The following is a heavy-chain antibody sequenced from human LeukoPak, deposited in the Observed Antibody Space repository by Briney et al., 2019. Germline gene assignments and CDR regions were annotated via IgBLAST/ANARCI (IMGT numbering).Heavy chain of an antibody. CDR1: GFSFRNYV. CDR2: ITTINDI. CDR3: AKDGGSYTGYFDY. J-gene: IGHJ4*01. V-gene: IGHV3-23*05. D-gene: IGHD1-26*01. Sequence: PGGSLRLSCAASGFSFRNYVMAWVRQAPGKGLEWVSSITTINDIYYSDSVKGRFTISRDNSKSTLYLQMDSLRAEDTAVYYCAKDGGSYTGYFDYWGPGTLVTVS.